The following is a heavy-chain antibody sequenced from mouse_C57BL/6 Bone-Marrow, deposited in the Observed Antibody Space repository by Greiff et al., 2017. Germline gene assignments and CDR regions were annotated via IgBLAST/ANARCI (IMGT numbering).Heavy chain of an antibody. D-gene: IGHD2-5*01. V-gene: IGHV2-6-1*01. CDR2: IWSDGST. J-gene: IGHJ4*01. Sequence: ESGPGLVAPSQSLSITCTVSGFSLTSYGVHWVRQPPGKGLEWLVVIWSDGSTTYNSALKSRLSISKDNSKSQVFLKMNSLQTDETAMYYCARHAYYSNYDYAMDYWGQGTSVTVSS. CDR1: GFSLTSYG. CDR3: ARHAYYSNYDYAMDY.